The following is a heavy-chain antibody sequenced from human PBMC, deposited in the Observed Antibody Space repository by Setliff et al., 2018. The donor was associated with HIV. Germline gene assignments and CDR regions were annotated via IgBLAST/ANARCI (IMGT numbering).Heavy chain of an antibody. V-gene: IGHV4-39*07. CDR2: IYYSGST. CDR3: ARETRSFGGIAP. CDR1: GGSISSSSYY. D-gene: IGHD2-15*01. J-gene: IGHJ5*02. Sequence: KPSETLSLTCTVSGGSISSSSYYWGWIRQPPGKGLEWIGSIYYSGSTNYNPSLKSRVIISVDTSKNQFSLKVRSVTAADTAMYYCARETRSFGGIAPWGQGTLVTVSS.